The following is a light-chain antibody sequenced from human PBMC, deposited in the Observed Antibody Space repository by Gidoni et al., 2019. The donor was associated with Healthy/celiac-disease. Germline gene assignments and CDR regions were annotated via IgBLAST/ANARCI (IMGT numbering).Light chain of an antibody. CDR1: SSDVGSYNL. J-gene: IGLJ2*01. Sequence: QSALTQPASVSGPPGQSITISCTGTSSDVGSYNLVSWYQQHPGKAPKLMIYEVSKRPPGVSNRFSGSKSGNTASLTISGLQAEDEADYYCCAYAGSSTLVFGGGTKLTVL. CDR3: CAYAGSSTLV. V-gene: IGLV2-23*02. CDR2: EVS.